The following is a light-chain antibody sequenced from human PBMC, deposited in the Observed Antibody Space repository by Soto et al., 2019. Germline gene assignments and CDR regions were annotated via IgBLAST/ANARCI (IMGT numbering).Light chain of an antibody. J-gene: IGKJ1*01. Sequence: AIRMTQSPSSFSASTGDRVTITCRASQGISSYLAWYQQKPGKAPKLLIYAASTLQSGVPSRFSGSGSGTEFTLTISSLQPEDFGIYHCQQYENYWTFGQGTKVDI. CDR2: AAS. CDR1: QGISSY. V-gene: IGKV1-8*01. CDR3: QQYENYWT.